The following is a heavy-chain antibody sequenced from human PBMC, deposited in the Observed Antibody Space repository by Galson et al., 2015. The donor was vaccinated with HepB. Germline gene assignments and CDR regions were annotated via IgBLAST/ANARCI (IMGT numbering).Heavy chain of an antibody. D-gene: IGHD5-18*01. CDR3: AKYRGYRYGWHFDY. CDR1: GFTFSSYA. CDR2: LSGSAGST. V-gene: IGHV3-23*01. Sequence: SLRLSCAASGFTFSSYAMSWARQAPGKGLEWVSALSGSAGSTYYADSVKGRFTISRDNSKDTLTLQMNSLRAEDTAVYYCAKYRGYRYGWHFDYWGQGTLVTVSS. J-gene: IGHJ4*02.